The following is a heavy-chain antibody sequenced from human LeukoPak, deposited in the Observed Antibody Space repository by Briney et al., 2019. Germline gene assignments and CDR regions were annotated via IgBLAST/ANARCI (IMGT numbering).Heavy chain of an antibody. CDR1: GYIFTGYY. J-gene: IGHJ6*03. CDR2: INPTGGST. V-gene: IGHV1-46*01. D-gene: IGHD2-15*01. Sequence: ASVKVSRKASGYIFTGYYMHWVRQAPGQGLEWMGIINPTGGSTNYAQKFQGRVTMTRDMSTSTVYMELSSLRSEDTAVYYCARGPQRGYCSGGSCYDGEYYYYMDVWGKGTTVTVSS. CDR3: ARGPQRGYCSGGSCYDGEYYYYMDV.